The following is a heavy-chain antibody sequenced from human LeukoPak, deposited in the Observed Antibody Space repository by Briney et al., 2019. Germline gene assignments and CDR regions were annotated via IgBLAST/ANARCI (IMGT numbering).Heavy chain of an antibody. D-gene: IGHD6-13*01. V-gene: IGHV3-30*02. CDR1: GFTFSSYG. CDR3: AKDMSGIYYYYYYMDV. J-gene: IGHJ6*03. CDR2: IRYDGSNK. Sequence: PGGSLRLSCAASGFTFSSYGMHWVRQAPGKGLEWVAFIRYDGSNKYYADSGKVRFTISRDNSKNTLYLQMNSLRAEDTAVYYCAKDMSGIYYYYYYMDVWGKGTTVTISS.